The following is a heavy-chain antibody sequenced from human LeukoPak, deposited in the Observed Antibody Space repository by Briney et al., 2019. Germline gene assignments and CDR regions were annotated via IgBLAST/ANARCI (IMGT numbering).Heavy chain of an antibody. V-gene: IGHV3-7*01. CDR3: ARGSRSSWYGNWFDP. Sequence: GGSLRLSCAASGFTFSNYWMSWVRQAPGKGLEWVANIKQGGSEKYYVDSVRGRFTISRDNAKNSLYLQMNSLRAEDTAVYYCARGSRSSWYGNWFDPWGQGTLVTVSS. CDR2: IKQGGSEK. D-gene: IGHD6-13*01. CDR1: GFTFSNYW. J-gene: IGHJ5*02.